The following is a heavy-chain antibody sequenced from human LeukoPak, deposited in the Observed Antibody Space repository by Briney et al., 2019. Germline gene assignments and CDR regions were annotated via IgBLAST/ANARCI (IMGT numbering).Heavy chain of an antibody. J-gene: IGHJ5*02. Sequence: PGGSLRLSCGASGFTFSDYGMNWLRQAPGKGLEWISFICQRSSVLHYADSVKGRFTISRDNAKNSLYLQMNSLRAEDTALYYCARAQQGLDNWFDPWGQGTLVTVSS. CDR1: GFTFSDYG. CDR3: ARAQQGLDNWFDP. CDR2: ICQRSSVL. V-gene: IGHV3-48*04.